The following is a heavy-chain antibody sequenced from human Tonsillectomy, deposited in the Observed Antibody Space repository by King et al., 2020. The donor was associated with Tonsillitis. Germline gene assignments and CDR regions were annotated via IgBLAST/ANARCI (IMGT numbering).Heavy chain of an antibody. J-gene: IGHJ4*02. V-gene: IGHV3-33*01. CDR2: KWYDGSDE. Sequence: VQLVESGGGVVQPGRSLRLSCAASGFTISRYGMHWVRQAPGKGLEWVALKWYDGSDEQYADSVKGRFTISRDNSKNTLYLQMNSLRAEDTAVYFCARIGFPAAGIDYWGQGTLVTVSS. CDR3: ARIGFPAAGIDY. CDR1: GFTISRYG. D-gene: IGHD6-13*01.